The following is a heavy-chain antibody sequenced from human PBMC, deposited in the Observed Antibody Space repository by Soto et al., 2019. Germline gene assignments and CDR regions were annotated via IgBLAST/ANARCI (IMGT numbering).Heavy chain of an antibody. V-gene: IGHV1-69*01. CDR1: GSFYA. Sequence: QVQPVQSGSEVKKPGSSVRVSCKTGSFYAVSWVRQAPGQGLEWMGGLIPVFDTPSYAQKFQGRVTITADESKSTAYMELSSLRSEDTALYYCASTPVTGRYSYYGMYAWDQGIAVTVSS. J-gene: IGHJ6*02. CDR2: LIPVFDTP. CDR3: ASTPVTGRYSYYGMYA. D-gene: IGHD4-4*01.